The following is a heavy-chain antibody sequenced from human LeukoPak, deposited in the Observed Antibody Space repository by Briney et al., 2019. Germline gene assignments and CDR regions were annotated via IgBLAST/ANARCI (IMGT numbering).Heavy chain of an antibody. J-gene: IGHJ4*02. Sequence: GGSLRLSCAASGFTFSSYAMSWVRQAPGKGLEWVSAISGSGGSTYYADSVKGRFTISRDNSRNTLYLQMNSLRAEDTAVYYCAIPHSGGYYGYFDYWGQGTLVTVSS. D-gene: IGHD1-26*01. CDR2: ISGSGGST. CDR1: GFTFSSYA. V-gene: IGHV3-23*01. CDR3: AIPHSGGYYGYFDY.